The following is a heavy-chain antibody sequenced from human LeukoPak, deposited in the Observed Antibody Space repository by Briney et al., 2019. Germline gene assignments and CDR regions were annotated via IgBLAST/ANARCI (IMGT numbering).Heavy chain of an antibody. CDR1: GGTFSCYA. J-gene: IGHJ6*03. Sequence: SVKVSCKASGGTFSCYAISWVRQAPGQGLEWMGGIIPIFGTANYAQKFQGRVTITTDESTSTAYMELSSLRSEDTAVYYCARGYFYYYYMDVWGKGTTATVSS. CDR2: IIPIFGTA. V-gene: IGHV1-69*05. CDR3: ARGYFYYYYMDV.